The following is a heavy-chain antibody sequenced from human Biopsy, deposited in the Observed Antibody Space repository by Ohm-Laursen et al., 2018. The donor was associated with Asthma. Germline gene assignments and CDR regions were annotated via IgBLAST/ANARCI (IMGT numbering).Heavy chain of an antibody. J-gene: IGHJ4*02. Sequence: SQTLSLTCTVSYGSITSGGYYWTWIRQPPGKGLEWIGFIYYSGSTYYNPSLKSRVSISIDTSKNQFSLKLRSVTAADTAVYYFARAQDYYDSRGYYRSFDYWGQGTLVTVSS. CDR3: ARAQDYYDSRGYYRSFDY. CDR2: IYYSGST. D-gene: IGHD3-22*01. CDR1: YGSITSGGYY. V-gene: IGHV4-31*03.